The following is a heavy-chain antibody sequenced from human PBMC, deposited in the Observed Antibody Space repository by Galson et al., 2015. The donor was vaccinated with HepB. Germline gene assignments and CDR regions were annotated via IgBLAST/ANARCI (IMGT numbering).Heavy chain of an antibody. CDR3: ARDGKRGYSYGSGMDV. D-gene: IGHD5-18*01. V-gene: IGHV1-69*06. CDR1: GGTFSSYA. Sequence: SVKVSCKASGGTFSSYAISWVRQAPGQGLEWMGGIIPIFGTANYAQKFQGRVTITADKSTSTAYMELSSLRSEDTAVYYCARDGKRGYSYGSGMDVWGHGTTVTVSS. CDR2: IIPIFGTA. J-gene: IGHJ6*02.